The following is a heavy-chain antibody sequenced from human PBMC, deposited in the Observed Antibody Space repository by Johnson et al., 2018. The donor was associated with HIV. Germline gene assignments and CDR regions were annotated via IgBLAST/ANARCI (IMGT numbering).Heavy chain of an antibody. V-gene: IGHV3-11*04. CDR2: ISRSGSTI. Sequence: QVQLVESGGGLVKPGGSLRLSCAASGFSFSDYYMSWIRQAPGKGLEWVSYISRSGSTIYYADSVVKGRFTISRDNAKNSVFLQMNSLRVEDTAIYYCARQPDNFWSSDAFDIWGQGTMVTVSS. D-gene: IGHD3-3*01. CDR1: GFSFSDYY. J-gene: IGHJ3*02. CDR3: ARQPDNFWSSDAFDI.